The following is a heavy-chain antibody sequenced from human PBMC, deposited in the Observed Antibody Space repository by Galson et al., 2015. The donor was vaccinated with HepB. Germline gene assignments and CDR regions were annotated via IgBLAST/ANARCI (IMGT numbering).Heavy chain of an antibody. J-gene: IGHJ4*02. CDR1: GFTVSSNY. CDR2: IYSGGST. V-gene: IGHV3-53*01. D-gene: IGHD7-27*01. CDR3: ARLGAVVTGIDY. Sequence: SLRLSCAASGFTVSSNYMSWVRQAPGKGLEWVSVIYSGGSTYYADSVKGRFTISRDNSKNTLYLQMNSLRAEDTAVYYCARLGAVVTGIDYWGQGTLVTVSS.